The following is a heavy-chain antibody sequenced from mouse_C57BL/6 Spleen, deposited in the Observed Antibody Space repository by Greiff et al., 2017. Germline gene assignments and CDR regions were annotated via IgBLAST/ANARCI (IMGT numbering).Heavy chain of an antibody. D-gene: IGHD2-4*01. Sequence: EVQLVESGAGLVKPGGSLQLSCAASGFTFSSYAMSWVRQTPEKRLEWVAYISSGGDYIYYADTVKGRFTISRDNARNTLYLQMSSLKSEDTAMDYCTRDDYDGFDYWGQGTTLTVSS. CDR3: TRDDYDGFDY. J-gene: IGHJ2*01. CDR2: ISSGGDYI. CDR1: GFTFSSYA. V-gene: IGHV5-9-1*02.